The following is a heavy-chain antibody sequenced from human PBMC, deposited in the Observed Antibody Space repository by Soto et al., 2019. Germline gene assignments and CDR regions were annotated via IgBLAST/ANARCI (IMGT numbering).Heavy chain of an antibody. Sequence: SVKVSCKASGGTFSSYAISWVRQAPGQGLEWMGGIIPIFGTANYAQKFQGRVTITADESTSTAYMELSSLRSEDTAVYYCATHSSITMIGGYYWGQGTLVTVSS. CDR3: ATHSSITMIGGYY. J-gene: IGHJ4*02. V-gene: IGHV1-69*13. CDR2: IIPIFGTA. D-gene: IGHD3-22*01. CDR1: GGTFSSYA.